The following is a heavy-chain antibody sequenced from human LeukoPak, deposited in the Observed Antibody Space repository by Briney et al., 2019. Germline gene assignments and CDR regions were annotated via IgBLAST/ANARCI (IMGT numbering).Heavy chain of an antibody. CDR1: GYTFTSYY. J-gene: IGHJ5*02. D-gene: IGHD3-22*01. CDR2: IIPIFGTA. Sequence: GASVKVSCKASGYTFTSYYMHWVRQAPGQGLEWMGGIIPIFGTANYAQKFQGRVTITADESTSTAYMELSSLRSEDTAVYYCARDSDSSGSRYNWFDPWGQGTLVTVSS. CDR3: ARDSDSSGSRYNWFDP. V-gene: IGHV1-69*13.